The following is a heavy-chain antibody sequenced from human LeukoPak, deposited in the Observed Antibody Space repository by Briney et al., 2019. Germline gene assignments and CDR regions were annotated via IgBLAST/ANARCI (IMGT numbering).Heavy chain of an antibody. Sequence: GGSLRLSCAASGFTFSSYAMHWVRQAPGKGLEWVAVISYDGSNKYYADSVKGRFTISRDNSKNTLYLQMNSLRAEDTAVYYCASLSGGDYWGQGTLVTASS. CDR1: GFTFSSYA. CDR2: ISYDGSNK. V-gene: IGHV3-30-3*01. CDR3: ASLSGGDY. D-gene: IGHD5-24*01. J-gene: IGHJ4*02.